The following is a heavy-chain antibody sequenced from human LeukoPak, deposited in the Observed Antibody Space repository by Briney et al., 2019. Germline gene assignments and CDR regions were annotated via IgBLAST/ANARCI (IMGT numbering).Heavy chain of an antibody. Sequence: GGSLRLSCAASGLTFSDYYMSWIRQAPGKGLEWVSYISSSGTTIYYVDSVKGRFTISRDNARNSLYLQMNSLRAEETAVYYCVRFVSTAAAGRSSGFDAWGRGTLVTVSS. D-gene: IGHD6-13*01. V-gene: IGHV3-11*01. CDR3: VRFVSTAAAGRSSGFDA. CDR1: GLTFSDYY. CDR2: ISSSGTTI. J-gene: IGHJ5*02.